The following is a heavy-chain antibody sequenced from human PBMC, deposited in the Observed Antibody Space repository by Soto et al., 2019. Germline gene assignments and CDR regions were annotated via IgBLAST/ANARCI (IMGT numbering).Heavy chain of an antibody. Sequence: EVQLVESGGGLVQPGGSLRLSCAASGFTVSSNYMSWVRQAPGKGLEWVPVIYSGGSTYYADSVKGRFTIYSHNSKDTLDFQMNSLRAEDAAVYYCARSTVTAEPYLYFDLWGRGSLVTV. CDR1: GFTVSSNY. CDR2: IYSGGST. V-gene: IGHV3-53*04. D-gene: IGHD4-17*01. CDR3: ARSTVTAEPYLYFDL. J-gene: IGHJ2*01.